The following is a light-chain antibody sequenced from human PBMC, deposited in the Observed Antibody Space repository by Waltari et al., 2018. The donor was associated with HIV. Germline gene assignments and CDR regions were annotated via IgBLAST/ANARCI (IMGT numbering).Light chain of an antibody. CDR3: CSYRGSNTWV. V-gene: IGLV2-23*02. CDR1: SSDVGTYDL. Sequence: QSALTQPASVSGSPGQSITVSCTGTSSDVGTYDLVSWYQQHPGKAPKLMIYEVTKRPSGVSNRFSGSKSGNTASLTVSGLQADDEAEYYCCSYRGSNTWVFGGGT. J-gene: IGLJ3*02. CDR2: EVT.